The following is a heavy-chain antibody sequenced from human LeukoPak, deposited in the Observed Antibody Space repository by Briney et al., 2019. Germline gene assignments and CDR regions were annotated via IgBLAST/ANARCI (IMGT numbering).Heavy chain of an antibody. D-gene: IGHD6-13*01. CDR3: ARARESMATAGSYFDY. CDR2: IYTGGSP. Sequence: SETLSLTCTVSDDSIRSYHWSWIRQPPGKGLEWIGYIYTGGSPKYNPSLKSRVTISVDTSKNQFSLRLSSVTAADTAVYYCARARESMATAGSYFDYWGQGTLVTVSS. J-gene: IGHJ4*02. V-gene: IGHV4-4*09. CDR1: DDSIRSYH.